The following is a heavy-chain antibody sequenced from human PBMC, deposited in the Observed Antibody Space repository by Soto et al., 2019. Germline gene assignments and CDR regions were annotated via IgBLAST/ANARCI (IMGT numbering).Heavy chain of an antibody. V-gene: IGHV1-8*01. CDR2: MNPNSGNT. Sequence: VSCKASGYTFTSYDINWVRQATGQGLEWMGWMNPNSGNTGYAQKFQGRVTMTRNTSISTAYMELSSLRSEDTAVYYCARRWEPFPYYYGMDVWGQGTTVTVSS. D-gene: IGHD1-26*01. J-gene: IGHJ6*02. CDR3: ARRWEPFPYYYGMDV. CDR1: GYTFTSYD.